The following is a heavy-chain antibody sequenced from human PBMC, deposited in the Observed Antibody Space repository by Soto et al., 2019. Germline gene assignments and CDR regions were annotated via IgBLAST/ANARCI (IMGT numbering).Heavy chain of an antibody. CDR3: ARPIYCRGGSCQAY. J-gene: IGHJ4*02. D-gene: IGHD2-15*01. Sequence: ASVKVSCKASGYTFTRYDINWVRQATGQGLEWMGWMNPNSGNTGYAQKFQGRVTMTRNTSISTAYMELSSLRSEDTAVYYCARPIYCRGGSCQAYWGQGTLVTVSS. CDR1: GYTFTRYD. CDR2: MNPNSGNT. V-gene: IGHV1-8*01.